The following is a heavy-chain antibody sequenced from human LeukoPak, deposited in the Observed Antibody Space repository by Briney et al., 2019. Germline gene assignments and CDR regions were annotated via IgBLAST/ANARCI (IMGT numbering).Heavy chain of an antibody. D-gene: IGHD6-13*01. Sequence: AASVKVSCKASGYTFTSYDLNWVRQAPGQGLEWMGGIIPIFGTANYAQKFQGRVTITADESTSTAYMELSSLRSEDTAVYYCARPGIAAPDYYYYYMDVWGKGTTVTVSS. CDR3: ARPGIAAPDYYYYYMDV. CDR1: GYTFTSYD. CDR2: IIPIFGTA. J-gene: IGHJ6*03. V-gene: IGHV1-69*13.